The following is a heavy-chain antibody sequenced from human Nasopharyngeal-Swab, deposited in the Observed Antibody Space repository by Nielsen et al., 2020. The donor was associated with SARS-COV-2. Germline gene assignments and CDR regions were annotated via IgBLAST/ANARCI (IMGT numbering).Heavy chain of an antibody. CDR3: ARVIAWFDP. D-gene: IGHD2-15*01. Sequence: PGKGLEWIGEIYHSGSTNYNPSLKSRINISLDKSKNQFSLKLRSVTAADTAVYYCARVIAWFDPWGQGTLVTVSS. J-gene: IGHJ5*02. V-gene: IGHV4-4*02. CDR2: IYHSGST.